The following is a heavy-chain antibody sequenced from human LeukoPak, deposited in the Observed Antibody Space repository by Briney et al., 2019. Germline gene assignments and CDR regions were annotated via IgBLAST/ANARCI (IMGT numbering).Heavy chain of an antibody. CDR1: GITSSNYS. CDR3: ARYRGLGGGYYFDY. V-gene: IGHV3-7*04. J-gene: IGHJ4*02. Sequence: PGRSPRLSCATSGITSSNYSMQWALDAPAKRLKWVANKKEDGSEKYYVDSVKGRFTISRDNAKNSLHLQMNSLRAEDTAVYYCARYRGLGGGYYFDYWGQGTLVTVSS. CDR2: KKEDGSEK. D-gene: IGHD5-12*01.